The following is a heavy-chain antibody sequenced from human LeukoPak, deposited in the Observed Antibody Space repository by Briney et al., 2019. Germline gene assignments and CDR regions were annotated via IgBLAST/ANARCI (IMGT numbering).Heavy chain of an antibody. CDR2: ISSSGSTI. Sequence: PGGSLRLSCAASGLTFSSYEMNWVRQAPGKGLEWVSYISSSGSTIYYADSVKGRFTISRDNAKNSLYLQMNSLRAEDTAVYYCARVESYYYYYMDVWGKGTTVTVSS. CDR1: GLTFSSYE. V-gene: IGHV3-48*03. CDR3: ARVESYYYYYMDV. J-gene: IGHJ6*03. D-gene: IGHD5-24*01.